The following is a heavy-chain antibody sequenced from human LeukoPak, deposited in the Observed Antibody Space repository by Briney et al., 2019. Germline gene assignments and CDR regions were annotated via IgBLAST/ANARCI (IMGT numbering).Heavy chain of an antibody. CDR1: GFTFNNYA. CDR3: AKYLVREDYGSARGQNYFDY. CDR2: ISGSDGST. J-gene: IGHJ4*02. D-gene: IGHD4-17*01. Sequence: PGGSLRLSCAASGFTFNNYAMTWVRQAPGKGLEWVSSISGSDGSTYYADSVKGRFTISRDNSRNTLYLQMNSLRAEDTAVYYCAKYLVREDYGSARGQNYFDYWGQGTLVTVSS. V-gene: IGHV3-23*01.